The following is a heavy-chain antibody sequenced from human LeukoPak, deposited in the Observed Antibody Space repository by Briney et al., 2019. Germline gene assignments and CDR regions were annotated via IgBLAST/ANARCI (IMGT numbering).Heavy chain of an antibody. J-gene: IGHJ4*02. Sequence: HTGGSLRLSCAASGFTFSSYAMSWVRQAPGKGLEWVSAISGGGGSTYYADSVKGRFTISRDNSKNTLYLQMNSLRAEDTAVYYCATSLGYCSGGSCPPSYWGQGSLVTVSS. CDR2: ISGGGGST. CDR1: GFTFSSYA. CDR3: ATSLGYCSGGSCPPSY. V-gene: IGHV3-23*01. D-gene: IGHD2-15*01.